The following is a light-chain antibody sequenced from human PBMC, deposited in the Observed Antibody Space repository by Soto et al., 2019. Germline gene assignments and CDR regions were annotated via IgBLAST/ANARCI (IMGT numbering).Light chain of an antibody. CDR1: SSDVGTYKL. V-gene: IGLV2-23*01. CDR2: EDV. J-gene: IGLJ2*01. Sequence: QSALTQPASVSGSLGQSITISCTGTSSDVGTYKLVSWYQQHAGKAPQLVIFEDVERPSGVSNRFSGSKSGNTAYLTISGLQTEDEADYYCCSYAGGTSVVFGGGTKLTVL. CDR3: CSYAGGTSVV.